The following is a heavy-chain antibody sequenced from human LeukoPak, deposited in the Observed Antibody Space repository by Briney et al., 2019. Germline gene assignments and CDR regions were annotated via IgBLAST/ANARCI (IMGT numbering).Heavy chain of an antibody. D-gene: IGHD4-11*01. V-gene: IGHV3-23*01. CDR3: AKERDSRGYFDY. CDR1: GFTFSSYA. J-gene: IGHJ4*02. Sequence: QAGGSLRLSCAASGFTFSSYAMSWVRQAPGKGLEWVSAISGSGGSTYYADSVKGRFTISRGNFKNTLCLQMNGLRAEDTAVYYCAKERDSRGYFDYWGQGTLVTVSS. CDR2: ISGSGGST.